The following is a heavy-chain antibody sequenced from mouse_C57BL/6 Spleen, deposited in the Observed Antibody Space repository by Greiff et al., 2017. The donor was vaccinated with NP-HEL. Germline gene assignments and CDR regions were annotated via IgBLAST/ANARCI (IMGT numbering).Heavy chain of an antibody. CDR1: GYTFTSYW. CDR3: ARWYYGSSSYYAMDY. J-gene: IGHJ4*01. CDR2: IYPGSGST. Sequence: QVQLQQPGAELVKPGASVKMSCKASGYTFTSYWITWVKQRPGQGLEWIGDIYPGSGSTNYNEKFKSKATLTVDPSSSTSYMQLSSLTSEDSSVYYCARWYYGSSSYYAMDYWGQGTSVTVSS. D-gene: IGHD1-1*01. V-gene: IGHV1-55*01.